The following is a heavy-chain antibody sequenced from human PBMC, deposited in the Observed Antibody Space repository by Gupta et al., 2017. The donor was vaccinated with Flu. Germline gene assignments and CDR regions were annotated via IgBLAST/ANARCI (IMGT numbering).Heavy chain of an antibody. J-gene: IGHJ4*02. Sequence: EVQLLESGGGLVQPGGSLSLSCVASGFSFSNYAMTWVRQAPRKGLEWVSTISASGISTYFADSVKGRFTIFRDNSKSTLYLQINSLRAGDTAVYYCAKGGRGVIPAAILDSWGQGTLVTVSS. D-gene: IGHD2-2*01. CDR3: AKGGRGVIPAAILDS. CDR2: ISASGIST. V-gene: IGHV3-23*01. CDR1: GFSFSNYA.